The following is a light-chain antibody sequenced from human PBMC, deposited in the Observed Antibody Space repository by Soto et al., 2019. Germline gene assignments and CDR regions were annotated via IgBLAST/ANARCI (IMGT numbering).Light chain of an antibody. Sequence: EIVLTHSPAWLSFSAGEIATLSFRATHSVSIYLAWYQQKPGQAPRLLIYGASIRATGIPARFSGSGSWTEFTLTISSLQSEDFAVYYCQQYNTWPPITFGQGTRLE. J-gene: IGKJ5*01. CDR3: QQYNTWPPIT. CDR1: HSVSIY. V-gene: IGKV3-15*01. CDR2: GAS.